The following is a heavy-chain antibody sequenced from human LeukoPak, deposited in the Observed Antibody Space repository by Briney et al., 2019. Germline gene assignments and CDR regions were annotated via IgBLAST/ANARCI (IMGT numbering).Heavy chain of an antibody. Sequence: GGSLRLSCAASGFTVSSNYMSWVRQAPGKGLEWVSVIYSGGSTYYADSVKGRFTISRDNSKNTLYLQMNSLRAEDTAVYYCAREAGYSSGWYDYWGQGTLVTVSS. CDR3: AREAGYSSGWYDY. D-gene: IGHD6-19*01. V-gene: IGHV3-53*01. CDR1: GFTVSSNY. J-gene: IGHJ4*02. CDR2: IYSGGST.